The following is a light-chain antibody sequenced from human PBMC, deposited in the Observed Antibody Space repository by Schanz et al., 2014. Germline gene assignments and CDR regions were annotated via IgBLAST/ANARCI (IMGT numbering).Light chain of an antibody. V-gene: IGLV2-23*02. CDR3: CSYAGSGLYV. Sequence: QSALTQPASVSGSPGQSITISCTGTSSDVGSYGFVSWYQHYPGKAPKLMIYDVSNRPSGVSNRFSGSKSGNTASLTISGLQAEDEADYYCCSYAGSGLYVFGTGTKLTVL. J-gene: IGLJ1*01. CDR1: SSDVGSYGF. CDR2: DVS.